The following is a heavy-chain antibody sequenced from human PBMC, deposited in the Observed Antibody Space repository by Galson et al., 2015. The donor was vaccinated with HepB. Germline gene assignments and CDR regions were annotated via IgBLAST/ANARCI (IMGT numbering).Heavy chain of an antibody. CDR3: SRLGDFSGYSSA. D-gene: IGHD5-18*01. J-gene: IGHJ4*02. CDR1: GFTFSGSA. CDR2: IRSKASNYAT. V-gene: IGHV3-73*01. Sequence: SLRLSCAASGFTFSGSAIHWVRQASGKGPEWVGRIRSKASNYATSYVPSLKGRFTISRDDSKNMAYLYMKSLSIEDTAVYYCSRLGDFSGYSSAWGQGTLVTVSS.